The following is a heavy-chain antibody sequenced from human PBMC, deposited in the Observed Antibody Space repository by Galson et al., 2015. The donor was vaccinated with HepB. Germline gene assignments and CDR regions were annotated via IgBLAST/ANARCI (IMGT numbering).Heavy chain of an antibody. CDR3: ARGGEEYAYYGSGGKFDY. V-gene: IGHV3-48*04. D-gene: IGHD3-10*01. Sequence: SLRLSCAASGFTFSSYSMNWVRQAPGKGLEWVSYISSSSSTIYYSDSVKGRFTISRDNAKNSLYLQMNSLRAEDTAVYYGARGGEEYAYYGSGGKFDYWGQGTLVTVSS. CDR2: ISSSSSTI. CDR1: GFTFSSYS. J-gene: IGHJ4*02.